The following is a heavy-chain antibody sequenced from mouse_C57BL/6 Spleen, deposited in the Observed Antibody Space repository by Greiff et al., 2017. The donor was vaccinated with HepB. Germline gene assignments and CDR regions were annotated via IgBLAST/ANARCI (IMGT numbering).Heavy chain of an antibody. CDR2: IDPSDSNT. CDR3: ARSRGAAQAYY. CDR1: GYTFTSYW. Sequence: QVQLQQPGAELVMPGASVKLSCKASGYTFTSYWMHWVKQRPGQGLEWIGEIDPSDSNTNYNQKFKGKSTLTVDKSSSTAYMQRSSLTSEASAVYYFARSRGAAQAYYWGQGTTLTVSS. D-gene: IGHD3-2*02. V-gene: IGHV1-69*01. J-gene: IGHJ2*01.